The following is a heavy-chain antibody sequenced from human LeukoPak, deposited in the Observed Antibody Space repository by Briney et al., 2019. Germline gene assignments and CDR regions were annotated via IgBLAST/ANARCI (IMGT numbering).Heavy chain of an antibody. CDR2: IYPNSGVT. J-gene: IGHJ3*02. CDR3: AGLWGKFDAFDI. Sequence: ASVKVSCKASGYTFTGYYMHWVRQAPGQGLEWMGWIYPNSGVTNSPQKFQGRVTMTRDTSISTAYMELSSLRSDDTAVYYCAGLWGKFDAFDIWGQGTMVTVSS. D-gene: IGHD7-27*01. V-gene: IGHV1-2*02. CDR1: GYTFTGYY.